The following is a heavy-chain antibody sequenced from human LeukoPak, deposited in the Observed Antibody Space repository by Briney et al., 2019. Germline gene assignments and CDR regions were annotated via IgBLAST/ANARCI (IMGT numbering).Heavy chain of an antibody. Sequence: KPSETLSLTCTVSGVSISTYYWSWIRQPAGKGLEWIGRIYTSGITNYNPSLKSRVTMSVDTSKNQFSLKLSSVTAADTAVYYCARGTYYYDSSGYLFAFDIWGQGTMVTVSS. J-gene: IGHJ3*02. CDR3: ARGTYYYDSSGYLFAFDI. CDR1: GVSISTYY. V-gene: IGHV4-4*07. CDR2: IYTSGIT. D-gene: IGHD3-22*01.